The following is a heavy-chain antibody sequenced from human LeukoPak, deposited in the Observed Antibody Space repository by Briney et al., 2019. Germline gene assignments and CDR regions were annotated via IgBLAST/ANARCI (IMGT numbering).Heavy chain of an antibody. CDR2: ISSSSSYI. D-gene: IGHD3-9*01. CDR3: ARDGLYSYYDIDYYYMDV. J-gene: IGHJ6*03. V-gene: IGHV3-21*01. Sequence: GGSLRLSCEASGFTFSNHGMNWVRQAPGKGLEWVSSISSSSSYIYYADSVKGRFTISRDNAKNSLYLQMNSLKAEDTAVYYCARDGLYSYYDIDYYYMDVWGKGTTVTISS. CDR1: GFTFSNHG.